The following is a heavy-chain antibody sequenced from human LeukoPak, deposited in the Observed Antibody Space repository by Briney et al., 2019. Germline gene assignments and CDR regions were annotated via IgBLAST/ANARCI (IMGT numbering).Heavy chain of an antibody. J-gene: IGHJ5*02. CDR2: INHSGST. D-gene: IGHD3-22*01. CDR3: ARAYTYYYDSNGAFDP. Sequence: PSETLSLTCAVYGGSFSGYYWSWIRQPPGKGLEWIGEINHSGSTNYNPSPKSRVTISVDTSKNQFSLKLSSVTAADTAVYYCARAYTYYYDSNGAFDPWGQGTLVTVSS. V-gene: IGHV4-34*01. CDR1: GGSFSGYY.